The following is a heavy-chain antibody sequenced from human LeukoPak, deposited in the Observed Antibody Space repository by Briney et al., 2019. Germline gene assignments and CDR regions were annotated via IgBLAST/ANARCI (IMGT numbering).Heavy chain of an antibody. CDR3: ARGRSGGCCLY. Sequence: ASVNLSRTCTVSGVSINNIHWVWHGPGQELGWMGWINLNSGGTSYSQNFQGRITMITRTSISTAYLVLRRLRSDATSADYFARGRSGGCCLYWGQGKLVTASS. V-gene: IGHV1-2*02. CDR2: INLNSGGT. J-gene: IGHJ4*02. D-gene: IGHD6-19*01. CDR1: VSGVSINN.